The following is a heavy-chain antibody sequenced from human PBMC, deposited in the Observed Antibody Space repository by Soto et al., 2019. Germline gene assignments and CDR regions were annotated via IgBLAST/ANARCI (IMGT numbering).Heavy chain of an antibody. CDR3: ASVGIAAAGPGPFDS. V-gene: IGHV5-51*01. CDR2: IYRGDSDT. CDR1: GYSFTSYW. J-gene: IGHJ5*01. Sequence: GEPLKVSCKGSGYSFTSYWIGWVRQMPGKGLEWMGIIYRGDSDTRYSPSFQGQVTISADKSISTAYLQWSSLKASDTAMYYCASVGIAAAGPGPFDSWGQRTLVTVSS. D-gene: IGHD6-13*01.